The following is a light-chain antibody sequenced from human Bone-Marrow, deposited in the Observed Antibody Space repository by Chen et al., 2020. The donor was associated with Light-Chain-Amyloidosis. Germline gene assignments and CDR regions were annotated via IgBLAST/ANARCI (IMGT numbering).Light chain of an antibody. Sequence: EIVLTQSPGTLSLSPGEGANLTCMASQTISSNYLTWYQQKFGQAPRLLIYGSSSRATGIPDRFTGSGSGTDFTLTINRLEPEDFAMYYCQQYGTSPLTFGGGTNVEIK. V-gene: IGKV3-20*01. CDR2: GSS. CDR3: QQYGTSPLT. J-gene: IGKJ4*01. CDR1: QTISSNY.